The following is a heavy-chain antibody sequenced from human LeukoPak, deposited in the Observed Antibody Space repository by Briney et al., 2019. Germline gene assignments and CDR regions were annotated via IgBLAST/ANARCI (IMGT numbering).Heavy chain of an antibody. D-gene: IGHD4-17*01. V-gene: IGHV4-39*01. Sequence: SETPSLTCTVSGGSISSSSYYWGWIRQPPGKGLEWIGSIYYSGSTYYNPSLKSRVTISVDTSKNQFSLKLSSVTAADTAVYYCARLGDYAWLYYFDYWGQGTLVTVSS. CDR1: GGSISSSSYY. CDR2: IYYSGST. CDR3: ARLGDYAWLYYFDY. J-gene: IGHJ4*02.